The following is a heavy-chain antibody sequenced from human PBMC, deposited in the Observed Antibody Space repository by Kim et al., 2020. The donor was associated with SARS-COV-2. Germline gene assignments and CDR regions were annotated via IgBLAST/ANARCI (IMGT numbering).Heavy chain of an antibody. Sequence: GGSLRLSCAASGFSFSTYAMHWVRQAPGKGLVWVSRVGPYGGRRTYADSVKGRFTISRDNAKNTLYLQMNSLRVDDTAVYYCASAEQLIFGTLKFDLWGRGTLVPVST. V-gene: IGHV3-74*01. D-gene: IGHD3-9*01. CDR1: GFSFSTYA. J-gene: IGHJ5*02. CDR3: ASAEQLIFGTLKFDL. CDR2: VGPYGGRR.